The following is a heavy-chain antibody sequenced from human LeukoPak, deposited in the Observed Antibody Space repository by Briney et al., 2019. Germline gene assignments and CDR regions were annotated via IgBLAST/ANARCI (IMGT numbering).Heavy chain of an antibody. V-gene: IGHV4-34*01. CDR3: ARRAYDAFDI. Sequence: SETLSLTCAVYGGSFSGYYRSWIRQPPGKGLEWTGSIYYSGSTYYNPSLKSRVTISVDTSKNQFSLKLSSVTAADTAVYYCARRAYDAFDIWGQGTMVTVSS. CDR2: IYYSGST. J-gene: IGHJ3*02. CDR1: GGSFSGYY.